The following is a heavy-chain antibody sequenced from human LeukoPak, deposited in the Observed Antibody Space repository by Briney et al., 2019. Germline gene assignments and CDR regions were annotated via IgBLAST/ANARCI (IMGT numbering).Heavy chain of an antibody. J-gene: IGHJ5*02. V-gene: IGHV4-39*01. Sequence: SETLSLTCTVSGGSISSSSYYWGWIRQPPGKGLEWIGSIYYSGSTYYNPSLKSRVTISVDTSKNQFSLKLSSVTAADTAVYYCARRRYSYGYLNWFDPWGQGTLVTVSS. CDR2: IYYSGST. CDR3: ARRRYSYGYLNWFDP. D-gene: IGHD5-18*01. CDR1: GGSISSSSYY.